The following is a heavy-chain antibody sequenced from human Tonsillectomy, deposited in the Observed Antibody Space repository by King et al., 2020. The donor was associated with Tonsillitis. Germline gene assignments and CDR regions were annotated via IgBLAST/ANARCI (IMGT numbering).Heavy chain of an antibody. V-gene: IGHV3-7*03. D-gene: IGHD2-21*01. CDR2: KKRDGSQT. Sequence: VQLVESGGGLVQPGGSLRLSCAASGFTFSDSWMTWVRQAPGKGLEWVANKKRDGSQTYYVDSVKGRFTISRDNAKSSLFLQLNSLRAEDTAVYYCARDVNPYESDRYYDALDIWGQGTMVTVSS. CDR1: GFTFSDSW. J-gene: IGHJ3*02. CDR3: ARDVNPYESDRYYDALDI.